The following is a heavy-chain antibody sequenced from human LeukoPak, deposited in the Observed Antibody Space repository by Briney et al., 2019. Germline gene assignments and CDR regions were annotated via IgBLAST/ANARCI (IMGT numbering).Heavy chain of an antibody. CDR1: GFTFSSYA. CDR2: ISYDRSNK. CDR3: AREGAGGNDY. J-gene: IGHJ4*02. V-gene: IGHV3-30-3*01. D-gene: IGHD4-23*01. Sequence: GGSLGLSCAASGFTFSSYAMHWVRQAPGKGLEWVAVISYDRSNKYYADSVKGRFTISRDNSKNTLYLQMNSLSVEDAAVYYCAREGAGGNDYWGQGTLVTVSS.